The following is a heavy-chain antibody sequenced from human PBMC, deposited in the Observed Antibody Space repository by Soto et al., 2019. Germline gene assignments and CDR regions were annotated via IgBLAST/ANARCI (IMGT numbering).Heavy chain of an antibody. CDR2: IYHSGST. J-gene: IGHJ4*02. D-gene: IGHD1-20*01. V-gene: IGHV4-30-2*01. Sequence: PSETLSLTCAVSGGSISSGGYSWSWIRQPPGKGLEWIGYIYHSGSTYYNPSLKSRVTISVDRSKNQFSLKLSSVTAADTAVCYCAREGGITGTHWGQGTLVTVSS. CDR1: GGSISSGGYS. CDR3: AREGGITGTH.